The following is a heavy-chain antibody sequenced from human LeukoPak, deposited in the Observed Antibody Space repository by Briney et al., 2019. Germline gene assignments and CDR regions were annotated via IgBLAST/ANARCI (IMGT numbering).Heavy chain of an antibody. Sequence: SETLSLTCAVYGGSFSGYYWSWIRQPPGKGLEWIGEINHSGSTNYNPSLKSRVTISVDTSKNQFSLKLISVTAADTAVYYCASLTGAFDIWGQGTMVTVSS. D-gene: IGHD1-14*01. CDR2: INHSGST. CDR3: ASLTGAFDI. V-gene: IGHV4-34*01. CDR1: GGSFSGYY. J-gene: IGHJ3*02.